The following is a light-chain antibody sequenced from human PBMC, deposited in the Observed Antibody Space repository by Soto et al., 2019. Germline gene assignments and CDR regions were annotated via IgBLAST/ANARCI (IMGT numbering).Light chain of an antibody. CDR1: QTVTNNY. CDR2: GAS. CDR3: QQYGASPLFT. V-gene: IGKV3-20*01. Sequence: EIVLTQSPGTLSLSPGERATLSCRASQTVTNNYLAWYQQKPGQAPRLLIFGASSRAADIPDRFGGSGSGTDFTLTISSLEPEDFAVYYCQQYGASPLFTFGPGTKVDF. J-gene: IGKJ3*01.